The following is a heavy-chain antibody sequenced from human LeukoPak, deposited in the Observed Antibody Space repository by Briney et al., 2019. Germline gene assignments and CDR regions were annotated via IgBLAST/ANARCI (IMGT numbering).Heavy chain of an antibody. CDR3: ARDTYCGGDCYRLFDY. CDR1: GFTFSSYW. D-gene: IGHD2-21*02. V-gene: IGHV3-74*01. CDR2: INSDGSST. J-gene: IGHJ4*02. Sequence: GGSLRLSCAASGFTFSSYWMHWVRQAPGKGLVWVSRINSDGSSTSYADSVKGRFTISRDNAKSTLYLQMNSLRAENTAVYYCARDTYCGGDCYRLFDYWGQGTLVTVSS.